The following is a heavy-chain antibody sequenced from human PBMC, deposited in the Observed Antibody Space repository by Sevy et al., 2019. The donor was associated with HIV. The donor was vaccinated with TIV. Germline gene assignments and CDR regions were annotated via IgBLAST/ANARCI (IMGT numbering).Heavy chain of an antibody. J-gene: IGHJ3*02. CDR2: TYYRSKWYN. CDR1: GDSVSSNSAA. Sequence: KQSQTLSLTCAISGDSVSSNSAAWNWIRQSPSRGLEWLGRTYYRSKWYNDYAVSVKSRITINPDTSRNQFSLQLNSVTPEETAVYYCARDCTGGVCYTSAFDIWGQGTMVTVSS. V-gene: IGHV6-1*01. CDR3: ARDCTGGVCYTSAFDI. D-gene: IGHD2-8*02.